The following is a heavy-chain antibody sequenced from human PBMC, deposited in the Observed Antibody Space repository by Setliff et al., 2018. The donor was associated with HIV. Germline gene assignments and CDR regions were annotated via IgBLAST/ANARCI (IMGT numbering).Heavy chain of an antibody. CDR2: IYHSGSP. V-gene: IGHV4-38-2*01. D-gene: IGHD5-18*01. CDR1: GYSIISDYY. Sequence: SETLSLTCAVSGYSIISDYYWGWIRQSPGKGLEWIENIYHSGSPYYNPSLRSGVTILIDTSKKQSSRRLRSVTAADTALYYCARRGRTGNSYVLHWFDPWGQGTLVTVSS. CDR3: ARRGRTGNSYVLHWFDP. J-gene: IGHJ5*02.